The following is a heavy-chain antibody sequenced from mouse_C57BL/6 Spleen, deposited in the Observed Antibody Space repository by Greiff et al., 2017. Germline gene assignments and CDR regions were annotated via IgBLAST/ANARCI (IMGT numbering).Heavy chain of an antibody. Sequence: EVQLQQSGAELVRPGASVKLSCTASGFNINDYYMPWVKQRPEQGLEWIGRIDPEAGGTEYAPKFQGKATMTADTSSNTAYLQLSSLTSEDTAVYYGNTTVVATDAMDYWGQGTSVTVSA. CDR3: NTTVVATDAMDY. J-gene: IGHJ4*01. D-gene: IGHD1-1*01. CDR2: IDPEAGGT. CDR1: GFNINDYY. V-gene: IGHV14-1*01.